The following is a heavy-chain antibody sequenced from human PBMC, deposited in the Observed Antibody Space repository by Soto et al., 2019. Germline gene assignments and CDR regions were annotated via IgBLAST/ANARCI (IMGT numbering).Heavy chain of an antibody. V-gene: IGHV3-23*01. CDR1: GFTFSSYA. D-gene: IGHD2-21*02. J-gene: IGHJ4*02. CDR2: ISGSGCST. CDR3: AKGGVATPNGGGGDCYFDY. Sequence: EVQLLESGGGLVQPGGSLRLSCAASGFTFSSYAMTCVRQAPGKGLEWVSAISGSGCSTYYADSVKGRFTISRDNSKNTLYLQMNSLSAEDTAVYYCAKGGVATPNGGGGDCYFDYWGQGNLVTVFS.